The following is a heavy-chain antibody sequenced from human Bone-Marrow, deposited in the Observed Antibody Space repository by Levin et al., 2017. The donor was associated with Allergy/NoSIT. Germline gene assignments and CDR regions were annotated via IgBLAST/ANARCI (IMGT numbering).Heavy chain of an antibody. CDR2: TSYDGTNK. CDR1: GFTFTSYG. V-gene: IGHV3-30*18. D-gene: IGHD4-17*01. Sequence: GESLKISCAASGFTFTSYGMHWVRQAPGKGLEWVAGTSYDGTNKYFADSVKGRFTISRDNRKNTLSLQMNSLRIEDTAVYFCAKDHFDADFSFDHYYFGLDVWGQGTTVTVSS. CDR3: AKDHFDADFSFDHYYFGLDV. J-gene: IGHJ6*02.